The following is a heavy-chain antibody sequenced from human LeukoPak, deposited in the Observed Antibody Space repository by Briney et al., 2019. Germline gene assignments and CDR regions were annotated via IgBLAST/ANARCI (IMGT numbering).Heavy chain of an antibody. CDR3: ARVAVVAFDI. V-gene: IGHV3-48*03. CDR2: ISSSGSTI. CDR1: GITFSSYE. D-gene: IGHD2-21*01. J-gene: IGHJ3*02. Sequence: GGSLRLSCAASGITFSSYEMNWVRQAPGKGLEWVSYISSSGSTIYYADSVKGRFTISRDNAKNSLYLQMNSLRAEDTAVYYCARVAVVAFDIWGQGTMVTVSS.